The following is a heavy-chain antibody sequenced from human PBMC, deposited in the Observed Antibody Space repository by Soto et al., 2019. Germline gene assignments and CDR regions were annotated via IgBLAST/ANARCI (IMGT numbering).Heavy chain of an antibody. CDR2: INAGNGNT. D-gene: IGHD7-27*01. V-gene: IGHV1-3*01. J-gene: IGHJ6*02. Sequence: QVQLVQSGAEVKKPGASVKVSCKASGYTFTSYAMHWVRQAPGQRLEWMGWINAGNGNTKYSQKFQGRVTITRDTAASTAYMELSSVRSEVTAVYYCARGLGELGTAYYYGMDVWGQGTTVTVSS. CDR1: GYTFTSYA. CDR3: ARGLGELGTAYYYGMDV.